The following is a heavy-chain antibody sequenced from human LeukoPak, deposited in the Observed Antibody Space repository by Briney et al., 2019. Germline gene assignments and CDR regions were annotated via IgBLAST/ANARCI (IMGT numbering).Heavy chain of an antibody. D-gene: IGHD3-16*01. CDR2: INHSGST. V-gene: IGHV4-4*02. CDR3: ARAGYYYDYVWGSYAPRPNWFDP. CDR1: GGSISSSNW. J-gene: IGHJ5*02. Sequence: SETLSLTCAVSGGSISSSNWWSWVRQPPGKGLEWIGEINHSGSTNYNPSLKSRVTISVDTSKNQFSLKLSSVTAADTAVYYCARAGYYYDYVWGSYAPRPNWFDPWGQGTLVTVSS.